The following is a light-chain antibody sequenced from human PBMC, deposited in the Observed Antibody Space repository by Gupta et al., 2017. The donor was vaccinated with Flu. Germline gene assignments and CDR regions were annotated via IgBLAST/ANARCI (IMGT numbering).Light chain of an antibody. CDR1: NLGNKY. CDR2: QDG. CDR3: QAWNSGTWV. J-gene: IGLJ3*02. Sequence: TCSGDNLGNKYASWYQQKPGQSPVLVIYQDGKRPSGIPERFSGSNSGNTATLTISGTQAMDEADYYRQAWNSGTWVFGGGTKLTVL. V-gene: IGLV3-1*01.